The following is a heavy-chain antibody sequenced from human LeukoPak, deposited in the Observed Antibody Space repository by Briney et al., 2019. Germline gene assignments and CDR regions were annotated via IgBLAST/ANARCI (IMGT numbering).Heavy chain of an antibody. CDR1: GYTFTAYY. V-gene: IGHV1-2*02. Sequence: ASVKVSCKASGYTFTAYYMYWVRQAPGQGLEWMGWINPNTGGTNSAQKFQGRVTMTRDTSISIAYMELKRLRSDDRAVYFCAREGFCTGTKCPAEYWGQGTLVTVSS. CDR2: INPNTGGT. CDR3: AREGFCTGTKCPAEY. J-gene: IGHJ4*02. D-gene: IGHD2-8*02.